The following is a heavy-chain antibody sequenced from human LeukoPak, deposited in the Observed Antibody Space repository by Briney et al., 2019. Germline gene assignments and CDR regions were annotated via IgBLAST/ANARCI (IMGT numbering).Heavy chain of an antibody. CDR3: ARVAVGYYDSSGYYYFDY. V-gene: IGHV1-69*13. J-gene: IGHJ4*02. CDR2: IIPIFGTA. D-gene: IGHD3-22*01. CDR1: GGTFSSYA. Sequence: SVKVSCKASGGTFSSYAISWVRQAPGQGLEWMGGIIPIFGTANYAQKFQGRVTITADESTSTAYMELSSLRSEDTAVYYCARVAVGYYDSSGYYYFDYWGQGTLVTVSS.